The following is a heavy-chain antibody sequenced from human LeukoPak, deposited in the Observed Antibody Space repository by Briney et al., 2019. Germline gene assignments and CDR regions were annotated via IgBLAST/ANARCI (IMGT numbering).Heavy chain of an antibody. CDR2: IYHSGST. V-gene: IGHV4-39*01. CDR3: ARQPGYNSGYFYFDY. J-gene: IGHJ4*02. CDR1: GGSISSTTYY. Sequence: SETLSLTCTVSGGSISSTTYYWGWIRQPPGKGLEWIGGIYHSGSTYYNPSLKSRVTISVDTSKNHFSLKLRSVTAADTAVYYCARQPGYNSGYFYFDYWGQGILVTVSS. D-gene: IGHD5-18*01.